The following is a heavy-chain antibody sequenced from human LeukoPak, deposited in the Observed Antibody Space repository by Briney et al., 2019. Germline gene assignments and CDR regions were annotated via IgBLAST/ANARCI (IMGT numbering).Heavy chain of an antibody. CDR1: GGSISSSSYY. D-gene: IGHD5-18*01. Sequence: PSETLSLTCTVSGGSISSSSYYWGWIRQPPGKGLEWIGSIYYSGSTYYNPSLKSRVTISVDTSKNQFSLKLSSVTAADTAVYYCARRGIKYSYGSDYWGQGTLVTVSS. V-gene: IGHV4-39*01. CDR3: ARRGIKYSYGSDY. CDR2: IYYSGST. J-gene: IGHJ4*02.